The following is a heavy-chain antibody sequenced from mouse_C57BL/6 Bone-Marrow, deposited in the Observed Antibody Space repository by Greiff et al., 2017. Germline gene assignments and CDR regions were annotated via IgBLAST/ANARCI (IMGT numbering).Heavy chain of an antibody. CDR3: TLSLYFDV. V-gene: IGHV14-4*01. CDR2: MGPENGAT. CDR1: GFNIKDDY. J-gene: IGHJ1*03. Sequence: VQLQQSGAELVRPGASVKLSCTAPGFNIKDDYMHWVKQRPEQGLAGLGWMGPENGATEYASKFQGKATITADPSSNTAYLQLSSLTSEYTAVYYCTLSLYFDVCGTWTTVTVSS.